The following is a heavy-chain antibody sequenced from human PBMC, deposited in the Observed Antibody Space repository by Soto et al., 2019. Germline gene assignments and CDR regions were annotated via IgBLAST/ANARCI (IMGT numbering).Heavy chain of an antibody. CDR3: ASVPIGYLNCFDP. J-gene: IGHJ5*02. Sequence: PSETLSLTCAVSGYSISSGYYWGWIRQPPGKGLEWIGSIYHSGSTYYNPSLKSRVTISVDTSKNQFSLKLSSVTAADTAVYYCASVPIGYLNCFDPWGQGTLVTV. V-gene: IGHV4-38-2*01. CDR2: IYHSGST. D-gene: IGHD2-2*03. CDR1: GYSISSGYY.